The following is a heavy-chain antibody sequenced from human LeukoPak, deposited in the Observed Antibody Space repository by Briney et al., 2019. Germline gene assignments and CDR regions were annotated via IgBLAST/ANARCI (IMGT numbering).Heavy chain of an antibody. CDR1: GYTFSSYD. D-gene: IGHD2-8*02. CDR2: MNPSTGNT. Sequence: GASVKVSCKASGYTFSSYDINWVRQATGQGLEWMGWMNPSTGNTGYAQKFQGRVTMTRDTSTSTAYMELSSLKSEDTAAYYCARLSETPAFYPGGRYLYLAYWGQGAQVTVSS. J-gene: IGHJ4*02. CDR3: ARLSETPAFYPGGRYLYLAY. V-gene: IGHV1-8*01.